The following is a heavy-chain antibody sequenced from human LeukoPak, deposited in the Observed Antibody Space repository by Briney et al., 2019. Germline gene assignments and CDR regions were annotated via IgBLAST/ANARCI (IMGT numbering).Heavy chain of an antibody. CDR3: AADPGSKDIVATWWFDP. D-gene: IGHD5-12*01. V-gene: IGHV1-2*02. CDR2: INPNSGGT. J-gene: IGHJ5*02. CDR1: GYTFTGYY. Sequence: ASVKVSCKASGYTFTGYYMHWVRQAPGQGLEWMGWINPNSGGTNYAQKFQGRVTITRDMSTSTAYMELSSLRSEDTAVYYCAADPGSKDIVATWWFDPWGQGTLVTVSS.